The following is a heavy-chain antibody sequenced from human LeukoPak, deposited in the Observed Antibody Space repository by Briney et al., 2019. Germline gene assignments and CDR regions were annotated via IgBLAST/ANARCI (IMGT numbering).Heavy chain of an antibody. CDR1: GFTFSSYG. D-gene: IGHD6-13*01. V-gene: IGHV3-48*01. CDR3: ARVDSSSWSDGIDY. Sequence: GGSLRLSCAASGFTFSSYGMNWVRQAPGKGLEWVSYISSSSSTIYYADSVKGRFTISRDNAKNSLYLQMNSLRAEDTAVYYCARVDSSSWSDGIDYWGQGTLVTVSS. CDR2: ISSSSSTI. J-gene: IGHJ4*02.